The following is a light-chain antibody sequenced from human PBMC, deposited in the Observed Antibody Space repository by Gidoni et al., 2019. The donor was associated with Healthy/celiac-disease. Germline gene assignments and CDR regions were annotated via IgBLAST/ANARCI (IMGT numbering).Light chain of an antibody. CDR3: QQYNNWPPMYT. Sequence: EIVMTQSPATLSVSPGERATLSCRASQSVSSNLAGYQQKPGQAPRLLIYGASTRATGIPARFSGSGSGTEFTLTISSLQSEDCAVYYCQQYNNWPPMYTFGQGTKLEIK. V-gene: IGKV3-15*01. CDR2: GAS. CDR1: QSVSSN. J-gene: IGKJ2*01.